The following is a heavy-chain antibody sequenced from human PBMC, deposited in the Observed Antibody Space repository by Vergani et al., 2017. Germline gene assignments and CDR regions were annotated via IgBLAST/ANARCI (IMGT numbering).Heavy chain of an antibody. CDR2: ISAYNGNT. V-gene: IGHV1-18*01. D-gene: IGHD2-15*01. CDR1: GYTFTSYG. Sequence: QVQLVQSGAEVKKPGASVKVSCKASGYTFTSYGISWVRQAPGQGLEWMGWISAYNGNTNYAQKLQGRVTMTTDTSTSTAYMELRRLRSDDTAVYYCARDRWTYCSGGSCYSFDPGSEGSLVTVSS. CDR3: ARDRWTYCSGGSCYSFDP. J-gene: IGHJ5*02.